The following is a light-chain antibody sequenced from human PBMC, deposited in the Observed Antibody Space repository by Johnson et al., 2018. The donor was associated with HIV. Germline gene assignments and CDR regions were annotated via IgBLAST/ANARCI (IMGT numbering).Light chain of an antibody. V-gene: IGLV1-51*01. Sequence: QSVLTQPPSVSAAPGQKVTISCSGNNSNFGNYYLSWYQQLPGTAPKLLIYDNNKRPSGIPDRFSGSKSGTSATLGITGLQPGDEADYYCGTWDSSLSAYVFGTGTKVTVL. CDR3: GTWDSSLSAYV. J-gene: IGLJ1*01. CDR2: DNN. CDR1: NSNFGNYY.